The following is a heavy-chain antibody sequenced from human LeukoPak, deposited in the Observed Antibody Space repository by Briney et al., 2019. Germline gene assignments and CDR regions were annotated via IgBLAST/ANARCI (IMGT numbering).Heavy chain of an antibody. Sequence: GGSLRHSCAASGFTFSTYNMNWVRQAPGKGLESVSSISSSSNYIYYADSVKGRFTISRDNAKNSLYLQMNSLRAEDTDVYYCAIDVGASAPDAFDIWGQGTMVTVSS. CDR2: ISSSSNYI. CDR1: GFTFSTYN. CDR3: AIDVGASAPDAFDI. V-gene: IGHV3-21*01. J-gene: IGHJ3*02. D-gene: IGHD1-26*01.